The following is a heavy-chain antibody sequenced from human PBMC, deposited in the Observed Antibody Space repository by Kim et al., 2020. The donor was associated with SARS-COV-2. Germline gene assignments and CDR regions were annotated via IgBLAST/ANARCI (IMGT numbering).Heavy chain of an antibody. CDR3: ARYMRSGWEGWFDP. CDR1: GFTFSSYW. V-gene: IGHV3-7*03. J-gene: IGHJ5*02. CDR2: IKQDGSEK. Sequence: GGSLRLSCAASGFTFSSYWMSWVRQAPGKGLEWVANIKQDGSEKYYVDSVKGRFTISRDNAKNSLYLQMNSLRAEDTAVYYCARYMRSGWEGWFDPWGQGTLVTVSS. D-gene: IGHD3-3*01.